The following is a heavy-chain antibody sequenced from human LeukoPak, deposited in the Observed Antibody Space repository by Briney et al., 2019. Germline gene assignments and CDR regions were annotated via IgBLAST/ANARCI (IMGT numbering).Heavy chain of an antibody. V-gene: IGHV4-34*01. Sequence: SETLSLTCAVYGGSFSGYYWSWIRQPPGNGLEWIGEINHSGSTNYNPSLKSRVTISVDTSKNQFSLKLSSVTAADTAVYYCARDMVRSTRAFDIWGQGTMVTVSS. J-gene: IGHJ3*02. CDR3: ARDMVRSTRAFDI. D-gene: IGHD3-10*01. CDR1: GGSFSGYY. CDR2: INHSGST.